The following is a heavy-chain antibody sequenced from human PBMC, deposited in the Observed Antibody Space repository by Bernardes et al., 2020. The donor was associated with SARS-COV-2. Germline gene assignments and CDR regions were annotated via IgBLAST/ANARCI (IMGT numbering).Heavy chain of an antibody. CDR3: ERLYSSSSSGYFED. J-gene: IGHJ4*01. D-gene: IGHD6-13*01. CDR2: IYKSGTT. Sequence: LGWRGHIYKSGTTKYHPSLKSRVTISVATSKNQFSLKLNSVTAADTAVYYCERLYSSSSSGYFEDWG. V-gene: IGHV4-39*01.